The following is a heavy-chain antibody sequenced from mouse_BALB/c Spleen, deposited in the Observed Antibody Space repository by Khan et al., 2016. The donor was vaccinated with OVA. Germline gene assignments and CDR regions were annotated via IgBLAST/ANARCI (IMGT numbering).Heavy chain of an antibody. D-gene: IGHD2-12*01. CDR2: RWAGGST. V-gene: IGHV2-9*02. Sequence: QVQLKESGPGLVAPSQSLSITCTVSGFSLTSYGIHWVRQPPGKGLEWLGVRWAGGSTNYNSALMSRLSLSKDHFKRQVLLKMNTLQNDDTASYYCARGYSYYEDAMYVLGQGTSVTVSS. CDR3: ARGYSYYEDAMYV. J-gene: IGHJ4*01. CDR1: GFSLTSYG.